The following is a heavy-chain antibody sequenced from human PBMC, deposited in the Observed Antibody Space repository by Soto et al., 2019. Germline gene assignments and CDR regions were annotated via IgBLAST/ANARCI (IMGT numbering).Heavy chain of an antibody. J-gene: IGHJ3*02. D-gene: IGHD6-13*01. Sequence: QVQLQQWGAGLLKPSETLSLTCAVYGGSFSGYYWSWIRQPPGKGLEWIREINHSGSTNYNPSLKSRVTISVDTSKNQFSLKLSSVTAADTAVYYCARTGGSWYERPTSVDDAFDIWGQGTMVTVSS. V-gene: IGHV4-34*01. CDR3: ARTGGSWYERPTSVDDAFDI. CDR2: INHSGST. CDR1: GGSFSGYY.